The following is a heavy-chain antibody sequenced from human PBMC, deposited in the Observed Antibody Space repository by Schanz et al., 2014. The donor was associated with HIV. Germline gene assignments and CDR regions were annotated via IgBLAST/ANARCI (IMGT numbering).Heavy chain of an antibody. D-gene: IGHD7-27*01. CDR1: GFTFSTKG. V-gene: IGHV3-30*19. CDR2: ISNDGSNK. J-gene: IGHJ4*03. Sequence: QVQLVESGGGVVQPGRSLRLSCAASGFTFSTKGMHWVRQAPGKGLEWVTVISNDGSNKYYTDSVKGRFTISRDNSKNTVYLQMNSLRPEDTAVYYCARMEPLTPVDYWGQGTTVTVTS. CDR3: ARMEPLTPVDY.